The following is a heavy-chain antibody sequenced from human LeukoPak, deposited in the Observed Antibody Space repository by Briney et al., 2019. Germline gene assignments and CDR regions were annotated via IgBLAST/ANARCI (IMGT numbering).Heavy chain of an antibody. Sequence: SVKVSCKASGFTFTSSAMQWVRQARGQRLEWIGWIVVGSGNTNYAQKFQERVTITRDMSTSTAYMGLSSLRSEDTAVYYCAAAGVAVAGTGTFDYWGQGTLVTVSS. CDR1: GFTFTSSA. D-gene: IGHD6-19*01. J-gene: IGHJ4*02. CDR2: IVVGSGNT. CDR3: AAAGVAVAGTGTFDY. V-gene: IGHV1-58*02.